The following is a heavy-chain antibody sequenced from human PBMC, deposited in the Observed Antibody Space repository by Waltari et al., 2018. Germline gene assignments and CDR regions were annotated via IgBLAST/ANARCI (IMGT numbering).Heavy chain of an antibody. CDR3: ATYIGASIGTAAFDV. CDR2: ISYNGAT. Sequence: QLQLQESGPGLVTPSETLSLTCSVPGGSITTSRHYWGWIRRPPGQGLEWIGTISYNGATYTSPSLKSRVTMSRDTSKNQLSLTLASVTAADTAVYYCATYIGASIGTAAFDVWGQGTMVTVYS. V-gene: IGHV4-39*01. D-gene: IGHD5-12*01. CDR1: GGSITTSRHY. J-gene: IGHJ3*01.